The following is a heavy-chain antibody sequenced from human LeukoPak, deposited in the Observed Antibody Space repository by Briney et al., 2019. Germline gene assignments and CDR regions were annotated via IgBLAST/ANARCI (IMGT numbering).Heavy chain of an antibody. CDR3: ARDWGKTVGFEY. J-gene: IGHJ4*02. CDR2: IYDSGTT. Sequence: GGSLRLSCAASGFTVSNNYMSWVRQAPGKGLEWVSVIYDSGTTFYADSVKGRFTISRDNSKNTLYLQMSSLRAEDTAVYYCARDWGKTVGFEYWGQGTLVTVSS. CDR1: GFTVSNNY. V-gene: IGHV3-53*01. D-gene: IGHD3-16*01.